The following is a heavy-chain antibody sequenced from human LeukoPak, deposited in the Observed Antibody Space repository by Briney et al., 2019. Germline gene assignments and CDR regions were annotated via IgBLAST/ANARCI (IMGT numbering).Heavy chain of an antibody. CDR3: AKEQLWFGELLPH. CDR1: GFTFSSHA. J-gene: IGHJ4*02. Sequence: GGSLRLSCSASGFTFSSHAMRWVRQPPGKGRGWVEAISGSGGSTYYANSVKGRFTISRDNSKNTLYLQMNSLRAEETAGYYCAKEQLWFGELLPHWGQGTLVTVSS. CDR2: ISGSGGST. D-gene: IGHD3-10*01. V-gene: IGHV3-23*01.